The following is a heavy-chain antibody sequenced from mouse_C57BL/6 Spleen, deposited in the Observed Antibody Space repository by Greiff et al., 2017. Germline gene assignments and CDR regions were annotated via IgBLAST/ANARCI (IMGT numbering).Heavy chain of an antibody. V-gene: IGHV1-54*01. D-gene: IGHD4-1*01. CDR1: GYAFTNYL. Sequence: VKLMESGAELVRPGTSVKVSCKASGYAFTNYLIEWVKQRPGQGLEWIGVINPGSGGTNYNEKFKGKATLTADKSSSTAYMQLSSLTSEDSAVYFCARCVLTGFDYWGQGTTLTVSS. CDR2: INPGSGGT. CDR3: ARCVLTGFDY. J-gene: IGHJ2*01.